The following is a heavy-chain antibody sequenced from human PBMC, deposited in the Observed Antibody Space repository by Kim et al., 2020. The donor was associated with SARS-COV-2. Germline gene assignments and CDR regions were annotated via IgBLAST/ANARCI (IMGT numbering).Heavy chain of an antibody. D-gene: IGHD2-2*01. J-gene: IGHJ4*02. CDR3: ARVSCSSTSCYHQIDY. CDR2: TYYRSKWYN. Sequence: SQTLSLTCAISGDSVSSNSAAWNWIRQSPSRGLEWLGRTYYRSKWYNDYAVSVKSRITINPDTSKNQFSLQLNSVTPEDTAVYYCARVSCSSTSCYHQIDYWGQGTLVTVSS. CDR1: GDSVSSNSAA. V-gene: IGHV6-1*01.